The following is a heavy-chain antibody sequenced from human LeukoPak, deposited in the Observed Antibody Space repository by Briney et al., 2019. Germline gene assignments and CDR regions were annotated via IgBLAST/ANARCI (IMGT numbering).Heavy chain of an antibody. CDR3: ARGPIYGSFDY. J-gene: IGHJ4*02. D-gene: IGHD3-10*01. CDR1: GGSFSGYY. Sequence: SETLSLTCAVYGGSFSGYYWSWIRQPPGKGLEWIGEINHSGSTNYKPSLKSRVTISVDTSKNQFSLKLSSVTAADTAVYYCARGPIYGSFDYWGQGTLVTVSS. V-gene: IGHV4-34*01. CDR2: INHSGST.